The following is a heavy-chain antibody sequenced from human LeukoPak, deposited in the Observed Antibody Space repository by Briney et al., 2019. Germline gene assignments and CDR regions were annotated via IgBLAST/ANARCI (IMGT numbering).Heavy chain of an antibody. J-gene: IGHJ4*02. CDR3: ACGTVVVVAATPSYYFDY. Sequence: SVKVSCKASGGTFSSYAISWVRQAPGQGLEWMGRIIPIFGTANYAQKFQGRVTITTDESTSTAYMELSSLRSEDTAVYYCACGTVVVVAATPSYYFDYWGQGTLVTVSS. CDR2: IIPIFGTA. D-gene: IGHD2-15*01. CDR1: GGTFSSYA. V-gene: IGHV1-69*05.